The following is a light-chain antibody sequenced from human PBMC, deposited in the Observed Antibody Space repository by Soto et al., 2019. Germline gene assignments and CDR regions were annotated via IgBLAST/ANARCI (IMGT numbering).Light chain of an antibody. CDR1: QSINRW. J-gene: IGKJ4*01. Sequence: QSPYTLAASKRVKLTITRRASQSINRWLAWYQQKPGEAPKLLIYDASSLESGVPSRFSGTGSGTEFTLNISSLQPEDIGTDYCKHYDNVPNHTLGGGTKVDIK. V-gene: IGKV1-5*01. CDR3: KHYDNVPNHT. CDR2: DAS.